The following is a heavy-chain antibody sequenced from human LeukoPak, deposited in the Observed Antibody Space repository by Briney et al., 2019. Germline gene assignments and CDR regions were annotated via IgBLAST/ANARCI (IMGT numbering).Heavy chain of an antibody. J-gene: IGHJ3*02. CDR2: ISYDGSNK. CDR3: AREWELVAFDI. CDR1: GFTFSSYA. D-gene: IGHD1-26*01. Sequence: GRSLRLSCAASGFTFSSYAMHWVRQAPVKGLEWVAVISYDGSNKYYADSVKGRFTISRDNSKNTLYLQMNSLRAEDTAVYYCAREWELVAFDIWGQGTMVTVSS. V-gene: IGHV3-30-3*01.